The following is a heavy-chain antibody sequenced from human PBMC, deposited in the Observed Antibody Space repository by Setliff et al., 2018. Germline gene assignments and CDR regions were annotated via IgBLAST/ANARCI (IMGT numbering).Heavy chain of an antibody. CDR3: ARATRDSGGWYYEYNWFDP. CDR2: ISTYTGKT. D-gene: IGHD6-19*01. V-gene: IGHV1-18*01. J-gene: IGHJ5*02. Sequence: ASVKVSCKASGYIFTTYGFNWVRQAPGQGLEWMGMISTYTGKTTYAQKFQGRVTMTTDTSTGTGYMELRSLRSDDTAVYFCARATRDSGGWYYEYNWFDPWGQGTLVTVSS. CDR1: GYIFTTYG.